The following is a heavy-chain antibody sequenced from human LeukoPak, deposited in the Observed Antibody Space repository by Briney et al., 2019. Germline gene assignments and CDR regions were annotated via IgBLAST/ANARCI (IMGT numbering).Heavy chain of an antibody. Sequence: RASVKVSCKVSGYTLTELSMHWVRQAPGQGLEWMGWISAYNGNTNYAQKLQGRVTMTTDTSTSTAYMELRSLRSDDTAVYYCAREAGYGYVEFDYWGQGTLVTVSS. V-gene: IGHV1-18*01. J-gene: IGHJ4*02. CDR1: GYTLTELS. CDR2: ISAYNGNT. D-gene: IGHD5-18*01. CDR3: AREAGYGYVEFDY.